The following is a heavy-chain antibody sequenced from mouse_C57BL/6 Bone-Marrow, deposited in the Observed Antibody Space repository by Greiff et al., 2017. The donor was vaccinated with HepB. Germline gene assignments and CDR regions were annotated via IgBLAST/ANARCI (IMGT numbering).Heavy chain of an antibody. J-gene: IGHJ3*01. CDR2: IDPENGDT. CDR3: TATETMAWLAY. V-gene: IGHV14-4*01. D-gene: IGHD2-3*01. Sequence: VQLQQSGAELVRPGASVKLSCTASGFNIKDDYMHWVKQRPEQGLEWIGWIDPENGDTEYASKFQGKATITADTSSNTAYLPLSSLTSEDTAVYYCTATETMAWLAYWGQGTLVTVSA. CDR1: GFNIKDDY.